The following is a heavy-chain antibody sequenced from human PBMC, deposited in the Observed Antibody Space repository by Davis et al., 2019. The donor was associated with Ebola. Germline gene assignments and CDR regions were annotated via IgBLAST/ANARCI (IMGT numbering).Heavy chain of an antibody. J-gene: IGHJ6*02. CDR2: ISYDGSNK. CDR3: ARFAKYYYYYGMDV. V-gene: IGHV3-30*03. CDR1: GFTFSSYG. Sequence: GGSLRLSCAASGFTFSSYGMHWVRQAPGKGLEWVAVISYDGSNKYYADSVKGRFTISRDNSKNTLYLQMNSLRAEDTAVYYCARFAKYYYYYGMDVWGQGTTVTVSS.